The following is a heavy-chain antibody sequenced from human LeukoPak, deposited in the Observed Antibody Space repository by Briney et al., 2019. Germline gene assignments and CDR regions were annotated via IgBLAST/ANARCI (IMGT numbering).Heavy chain of an antibody. Sequence: SETLSLTCAVSGFSLRSDYYWGWIRQPPGGGLEWIGSISHSGSTYYTPSLKSRVTISVDTSKNQFSLNLRSLTAADTAVYYCARDPLADYWGQGILVTVSS. J-gene: IGHJ4*02. V-gene: IGHV4-38-2*02. CDR2: ISHSGST. CDR1: GFSLRSDYY. CDR3: ARDPLADY.